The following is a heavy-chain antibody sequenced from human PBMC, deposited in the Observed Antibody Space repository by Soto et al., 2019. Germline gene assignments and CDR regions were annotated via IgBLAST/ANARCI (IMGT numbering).Heavy chain of an antibody. V-gene: IGHV4-39*01. CDR1: GGSISSSSYY. CDR2: IYYSGST. D-gene: IGHD3-9*01. J-gene: IGHJ4*02. Sequence: SETLSLTCTISGGSISSSSYYWGWIRQPPGKGLEWIGSIYYSGSTYYNPSLKSRVTISVDTSKNQFSLKLSSVTAADTAVYYCARVLRYFDWLSNPGEGYFDYWGQGTLVTVSS. CDR3: ARVLRYFDWLSNPGEGYFDY.